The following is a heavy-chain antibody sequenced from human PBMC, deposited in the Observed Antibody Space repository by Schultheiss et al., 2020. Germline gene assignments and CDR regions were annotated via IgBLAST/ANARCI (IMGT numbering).Heavy chain of an antibody. D-gene: IGHD6-6*01. J-gene: IGHJ6*03. CDR2: INPSGGST. CDR1: GYTFTSYG. V-gene: IGHV1-46*01. CDR3: ASSSSRLGYYYMDV. Sequence: ASVKVSCKASGYTFTSYGINWVRQAPGQGLEWMGIINPSGGSTSYAQKFQGRVTMTRDTSTSTAYMELSSLRSEDTAVYYCASSSSRLGYYYMDVWGKGTTVTVSS.